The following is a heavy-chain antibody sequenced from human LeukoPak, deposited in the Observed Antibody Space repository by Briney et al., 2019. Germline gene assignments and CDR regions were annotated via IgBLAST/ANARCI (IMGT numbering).Heavy chain of an antibody. CDR1: GYTFTSYG. J-gene: IGHJ4*02. Sequence: GASVKVSCKASGYTFTSYGISWVRQAPGQGLEWTGWISAYNGNTNYAQKLQGRVTMTTDTSTSTAYMELRSLRSDDTAVYYCARDTSGTYYDFWSGYYTFDYWGQGTLVTVSS. CDR2: ISAYNGNT. V-gene: IGHV1-18*01. CDR3: ARDTSGTYYDFWSGYYTFDY. D-gene: IGHD3-3*01.